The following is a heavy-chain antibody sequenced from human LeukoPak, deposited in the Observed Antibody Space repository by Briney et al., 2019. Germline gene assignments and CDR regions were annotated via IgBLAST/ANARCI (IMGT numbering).Heavy chain of an antibody. V-gene: IGHV4-30-4*08. J-gene: IGHJ6*03. D-gene: IGHD2-2*01. Sequence: SETLSLTCTVSGGSISSGDYYWSWIRHPPGKGLEWIGYIYYSGSTYYNPSLKSRVTISVDTSKNQFSLKLSSVTAADTAVYYCARVHCSSTSCYYYMDVWGKGTTVTVSS. CDR2: IYYSGST. CDR3: ARVHCSSTSCYYYMDV. CDR1: GGSISSGDYY.